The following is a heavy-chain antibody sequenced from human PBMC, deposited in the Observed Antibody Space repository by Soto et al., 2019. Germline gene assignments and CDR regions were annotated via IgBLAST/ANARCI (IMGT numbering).Heavy chain of an antibody. CDR3: ARGAYDILTGYYTYYFDY. Sequence: GSSVKVSCKASGGTFSSYAISWVRQAPGQGLEWMGGVIPIFGTANYAQKFQGRVTITADESTRTAYMELSRLRSEDTAVYYCARGAYDILTGYYTYYFDYWGQGTMVSVSS. CDR1: GGTFSSYA. J-gene: IGHJ4*02. CDR2: VIPIFGTA. V-gene: IGHV1-69*13. D-gene: IGHD3-9*01.